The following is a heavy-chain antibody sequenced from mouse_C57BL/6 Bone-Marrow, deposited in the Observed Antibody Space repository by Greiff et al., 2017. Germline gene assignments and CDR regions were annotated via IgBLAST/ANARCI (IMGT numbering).Heavy chain of an antibody. D-gene: IGHD1-3*01. CDR3: VRNPLNLPDAMDY. J-gene: IGHJ4*01. CDR1: GFSFNTYA. CDR2: IRSKSNNYAT. Sequence: EVQVVESGGGLVQPKGSLKLSCAASGFSFNTYAMNWVRQAPGKGLEWVARIRSKSNNYATYYADSVKDRFTISRDDSESMLYLQMNNLKTEDTAMYYCVRNPLNLPDAMDYWGQGTSVTVSS. V-gene: IGHV10-1*01.